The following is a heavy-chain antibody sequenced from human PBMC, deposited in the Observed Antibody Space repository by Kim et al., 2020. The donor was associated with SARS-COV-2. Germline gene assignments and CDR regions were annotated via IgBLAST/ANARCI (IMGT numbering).Heavy chain of an antibody. CDR1: GFTFSSYG. Sequence: GGSLRLSCAASGFTFSSYGMHWVRQAPGKGLEWVAVIWYDGSNKYYADSVKGRFTISRDNSKNTLYLQMNSLRAEDTAVYYCARDQRSGTTGYYGMDVWGQGTTVTVSS. J-gene: IGHJ6*02. V-gene: IGHV3-33*01. CDR3: ARDQRSGTTGYYGMDV. CDR2: IWYDGSNK. D-gene: IGHD1-7*01.